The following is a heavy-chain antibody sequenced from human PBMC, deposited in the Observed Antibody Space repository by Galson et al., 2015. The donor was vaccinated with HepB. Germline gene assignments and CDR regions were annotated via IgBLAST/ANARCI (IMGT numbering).Heavy chain of an antibody. CDR2: ISYDGSNK. J-gene: IGHJ6*03. CDR3: ARVATIWDYYYYMDV. Sequence: SLRLSCAASGFTFSSYGMHWVRQAPGKGLEWVAVISYDGSNKYYADSVKGRFTISRDNSKNTLYLQMNSLRAEDTAVYYCARVATIWDYYYYMDVWGKGTTVTVSS. D-gene: IGHD5-12*01. V-gene: IGHV3-30*03. CDR1: GFTFSSYG.